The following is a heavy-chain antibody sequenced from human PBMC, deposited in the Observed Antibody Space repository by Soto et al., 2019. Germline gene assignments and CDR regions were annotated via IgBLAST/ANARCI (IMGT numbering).Heavy chain of an antibody. V-gene: IGHV4-39*01. CDR2: IYYSGST. J-gene: IGHJ3*02. Sequence: QLQLQESGPGLVKPSETLSLTCTVSGGSISSSSYYWGWIRQPPGKGLEWIGSIYYSGSTYYNPSLKSRVTISVDTSKNQFSLKLSSVTAADTAVYYCARQGSYYDSSGTDAFDIWGQGTMVTVSS. CDR3: ARQGSYYDSSGTDAFDI. D-gene: IGHD3-22*01. CDR1: GGSISSSSYY.